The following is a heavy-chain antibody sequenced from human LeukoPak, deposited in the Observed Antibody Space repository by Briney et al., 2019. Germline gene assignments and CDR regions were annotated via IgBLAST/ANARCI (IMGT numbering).Heavy chain of an antibody. CDR1: GFTFSLFW. CDR2: INSDRSST. Sequence: GGSLRLSCAVSGFTFSLFWVHWAPQARGKGLGWGSSINSDRSSTSYADSVKGRFTISRDNAKNTLYLQMNTLRAEDTAVYYCASLDYWSQGTPVTVSS. V-gene: IGHV3-74*01. J-gene: IGHJ4*02. CDR3: ASLDY.